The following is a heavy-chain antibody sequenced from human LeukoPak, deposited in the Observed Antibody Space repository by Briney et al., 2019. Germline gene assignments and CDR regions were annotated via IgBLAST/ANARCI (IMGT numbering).Heavy chain of an antibody. Sequence: SETLSLTCTVSGGSISSYYWSWIRQSPGKGLEWIGYVYYSGSTNYNPSLKSRVTIPVDTSKNHFSLKLSSVTAADTAVYYCARESAVSFDFWGQGTLVTVSS. CDR1: GGSISSYY. J-gene: IGHJ4*02. CDR2: VYYSGST. CDR3: ARESAVSFDF. V-gene: IGHV4-59*01.